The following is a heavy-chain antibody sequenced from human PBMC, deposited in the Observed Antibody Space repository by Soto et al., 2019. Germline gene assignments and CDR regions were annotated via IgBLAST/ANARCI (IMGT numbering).Heavy chain of an antibody. J-gene: IGHJ4*02. CDR2: ISAYNDNT. CDR1: GYTFTSYG. Sequence: ASVKVSCKASGYTFTSYGISWVRQAPGQGLEWLGWISAYNDNTNYAQKLQGRVTLTTDTSTSTAYMELRNLRSDDTAVYYCAREWTSMVRGRNGPGYWGLGTLVTVSS. D-gene: IGHD3-10*01. V-gene: IGHV1-18*01. CDR3: AREWTSMVRGRNGPGY.